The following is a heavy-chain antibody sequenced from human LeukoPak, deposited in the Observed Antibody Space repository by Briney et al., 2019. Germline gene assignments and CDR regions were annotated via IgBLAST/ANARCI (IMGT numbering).Heavy chain of an antibody. D-gene: IGHD3-16*02. J-gene: IGHJ4*02. CDR3: AGGLSVFDY. V-gene: IGHV3-21*01. CDR1: GFTFSSYS. CDR2: ISSSSSYI. Sequence: GGSLRLSCAASGFTFSSYSMNWVRQAPGKGLEWVSSISSSSSYIYYADSVKGRLTISRDNAKNSLYLQMNSLRAEDTAVYYCAGGLSVFDYWGQGTLVTVSS.